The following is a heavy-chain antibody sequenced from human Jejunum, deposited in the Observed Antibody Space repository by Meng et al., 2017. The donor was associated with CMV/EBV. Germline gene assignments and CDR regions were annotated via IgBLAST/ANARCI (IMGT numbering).Heavy chain of an antibody. CDR3: ALFTRSWFDP. CDR2: IYWDDDK. V-gene: IGHV2-5*02. CDR1: GFSLSTSEVG. J-gene: IGHJ5*02. Sequence: QIPLKESGPTLVHPTQTLTLTCTCSGFSLSTSEVGVGWIRQPPGKALEWLAVIYWDDDKRYSPSLKSRLTITKDTSKNQVVLTLTNMDPVDTATYYCALFTRSWFDPWGQGTLVTVSS. D-gene: IGHD2-2*01.